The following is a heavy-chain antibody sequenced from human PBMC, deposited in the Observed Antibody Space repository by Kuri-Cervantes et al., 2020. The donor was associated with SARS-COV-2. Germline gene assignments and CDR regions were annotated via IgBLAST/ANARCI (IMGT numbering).Heavy chain of an antibody. CDR2: IRYDGSNK. CDR3: AKGPYCSSTSCYPYYFDY. D-gene: IGHD2-2*01. J-gene: IGHJ4*02. CDR1: GFTFSSYG. Sequence: GGSLRLSCAASGFTFSSYGMHWVRQAPGKGLEWVAFIRYDGSNKYYADSVKGRFTISRDNSKNTLYLQMNSLRAEDTAVYYCAKGPYCSSTSCYPYYFDYWGQGTLVTVSS. V-gene: IGHV3-30*02.